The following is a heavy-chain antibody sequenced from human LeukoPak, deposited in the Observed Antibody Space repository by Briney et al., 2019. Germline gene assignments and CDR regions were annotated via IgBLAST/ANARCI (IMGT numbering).Heavy chain of an antibody. CDR3: VRDLILVWTPGDDFDH. D-gene: IGHD3-16*01. V-gene: IGHV3-23*01. J-gene: IGHJ4*02. CDR2: ISAGGGSI. Sequence: GGSLRLSCAASEFTFSSHAMSWVRQAPGKGLEWVSAISAGGGSIYYADSVKGRFTISRENARNTLYLQMNSLTAEDTAVYYCVRDLILVWTPGDDFDHWGQGTLVTVSS. CDR1: EFTFSSHA.